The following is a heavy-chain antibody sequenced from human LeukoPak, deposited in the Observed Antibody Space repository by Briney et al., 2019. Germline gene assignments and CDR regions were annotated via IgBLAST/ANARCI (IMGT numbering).Heavy chain of an antibody. D-gene: IGHD6-13*01. Sequence: PGGSLRLSCAASGFTFNNYIMNWVRQAPGRGLGWVSSISASGVTTYYADSVKGRFTISRDNSKNTLFLQMNSLRAEDTAMYYCAKRIAARAEFDYWGQGTLVTVSS. CDR2: ISASGVTT. V-gene: IGHV3-23*01. J-gene: IGHJ4*02. CDR3: AKRIAARAEFDY. CDR1: GFTFNNYI.